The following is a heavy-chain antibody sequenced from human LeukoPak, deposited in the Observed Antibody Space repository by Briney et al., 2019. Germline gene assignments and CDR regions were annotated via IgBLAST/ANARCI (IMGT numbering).Heavy chain of an antibody. CDR2: IYYSGGT. CDR1: GGSMYGYY. D-gene: IGHD3-10*01. CDR3: ARRSDGSSLDEVAFDI. V-gene: IGHV4-59*08. Sequence: PSETLSLTCTVSGGSMYGYYWSWIRQPPGKGLEWIGFIYYSGGTNYNPSLKSRVTISIDTSKNQFSLRLSSVIAADTAVYYCARRSDGSSLDEVAFDIWGQGTMVTVSS. J-gene: IGHJ3*02.